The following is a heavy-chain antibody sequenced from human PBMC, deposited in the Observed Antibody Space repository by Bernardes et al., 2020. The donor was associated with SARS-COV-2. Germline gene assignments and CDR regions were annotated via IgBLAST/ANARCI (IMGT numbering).Heavy chain of an antibody. CDR2: IYHSGST. J-gene: IGHJ5*02. CDR3: ARAPRITIFGVVIIDNWFDP. Sequence: SETLSLTCAVSGGSISSSNWWSCVRQPPGKGLEWIGEIYHSGSTNYNPSLKSRVTISVDKSKNQFSLKLSSVTAADTAVYYCARAPRITIFGVVIIDNWFDPWGQGTLVTVSS. D-gene: IGHD3-3*01. CDR1: GGSISSSNW. V-gene: IGHV4-4*02.